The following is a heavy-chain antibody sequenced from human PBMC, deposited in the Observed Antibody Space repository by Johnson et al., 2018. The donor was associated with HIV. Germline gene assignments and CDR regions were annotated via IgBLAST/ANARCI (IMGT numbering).Heavy chain of an antibody. J-gene: IGHJ3*02. Sequence: VQLVESGGGLVQPGRSLRLSCAASGFTFNDYAMHWVRQVPGQGLEWVSGITWNGGSTGYADSVKGRFTISRDNAKNSLYLQMNSLRAEDTAVYYCARDGPRGSYGAFDIWGQGTMVTVSS. D-gene: IGHD1-26*01. CDR3: ARDGPRGSYGAFDI. CDR2: ITWNGGST. CDR1: GFTFNDYA. V-gene: IGHV3-9*01.